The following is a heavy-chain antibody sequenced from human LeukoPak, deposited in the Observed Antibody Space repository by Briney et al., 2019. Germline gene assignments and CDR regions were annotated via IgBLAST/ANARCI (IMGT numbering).Heavy chain of an antibody. CDR3: TAAIPDY. D-gene: IGHD6-25*01. J-gene: IGHJ4*02. Sequence: GSLRLSCAASGFTFSDHYMDWVRQAPGKGLEWVSAISGSGGSTYYADSVKGRFTISRDNSKNTLYLQMNSLRAEDTAVYYCTAAIPDYWGQGTLVTVSS. CDR2: ISGSGGST. V-gene: IGHV3-23*01. CDR1: GFTFSDHY.